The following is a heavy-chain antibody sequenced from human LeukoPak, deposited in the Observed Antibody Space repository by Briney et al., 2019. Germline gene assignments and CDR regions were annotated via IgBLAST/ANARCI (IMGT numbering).Heavy chain of an antibody. CDR3: ARDLEQVFGLPDY. Sequence: PSETLSLTCTVSGGSISSGSYYWSWIRQPAGKGLEWIGRIYTSGSTNYNPSLKSRVTISVDTSKNQFSLKLSSVTAADTAVYYCARDLEQVFGLPDYWGQGTLVTVSS. J-gene: IGHJ4*02. CDR1: GGSISSGSYY. CDR2: IYTSGST. D-gene: IGHD3/OR15-3a*01. V-gene: IGHV4-61*02.